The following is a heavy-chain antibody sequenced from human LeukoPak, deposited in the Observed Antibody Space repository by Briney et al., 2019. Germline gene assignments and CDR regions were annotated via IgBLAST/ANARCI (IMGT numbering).Heavy chain of an antibody. CDR3: ARASPRSWDFDY. CDR1: GFTFSSYW. Sequence: GSLRLSCAASGFTFSSYWMHWVRQAPGKGLVWVSRINSDGSSTSYADSVKGRFTISRDNAKNTLYLQMNSLRAEDTAVYYCARASPRSWDFDYWGQGTLVTVSS. CDR2: INSDGSST. D-gene: IGHD6-13*01. J-gene: IGHJ4*02. V-gene: IGHV3-74*01.